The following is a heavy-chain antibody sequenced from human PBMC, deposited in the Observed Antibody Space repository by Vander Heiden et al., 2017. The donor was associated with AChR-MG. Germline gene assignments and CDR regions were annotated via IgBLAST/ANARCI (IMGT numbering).Heavy chain of an antibody. J-gene: IGHJ4*02. D-gene: IGHD6-13*01. V-gene: IGHV3-9*01. CDR1: GFTFEDYA. CDR3: AKGKSSSWYYFDY. CDR2: ISWNSGSI. Sequence: EVQLVESGGGLVQPGRSLRLSCAASGFTFEDYAMHWVGQAPGKGLEWVSGISWNSGSIGYADSVKGRFTISRDNAKNSLYLQMNSLRAEDTALYYCAKGKSSSWYYFDYWGQGTLVTVSS.